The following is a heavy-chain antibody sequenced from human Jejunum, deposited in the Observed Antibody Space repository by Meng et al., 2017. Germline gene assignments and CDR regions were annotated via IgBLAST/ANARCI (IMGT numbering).Heavy chain of an antibody. D-gene: IGHD1-14*01. J-gene: IGHJ4*02. CDR3: AIGGPGPRLLN. V-gene: IGHV4-34*01. CDR1: GGSFSGYY. Sequence: QVRLKQWGEGLLKPSETLSLTCAGYGGSFSGYYWTWIRQPPGKGLEWIGEINHNGSPYYNPSLNNRVTMSVDTSKNQLSLKLSSVTAADTAVYYCAIGGPGPRLLNWGQGTLVTVSS. CDR2: INHNGSP.